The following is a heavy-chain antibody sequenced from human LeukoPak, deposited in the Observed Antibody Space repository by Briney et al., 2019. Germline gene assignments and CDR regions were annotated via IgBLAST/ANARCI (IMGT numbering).Heavy chain of an antibody. J-gene: IGHJ6*03. Sequence: SETLSLTCTVSGGSISSYYWSWIRQPPGKGLEWIGYIYYSGSTNYNPSLKSRVTISVDTSKNQFSLKLSSVTAADTAVYYCARAPSSMIQGVIPNYYMDVWGKGTTVTISS. CDR3: ARAPSSMIQGVIPNYYMDV. CDR1: GGSISSYY. CDR2: IYYSGST. D-gene: IGHD3-10*01. V-gene: IGHV4-59*12.